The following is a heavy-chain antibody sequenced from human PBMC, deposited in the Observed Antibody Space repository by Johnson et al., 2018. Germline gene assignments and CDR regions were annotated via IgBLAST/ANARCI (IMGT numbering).Heavy chain of an antibody. CDR3: AKDPYSSGDLYYMDV. J-gene: IGHJ6*03. CDR1: GFTFSSYV. D-gene: IGHD6-25*01. V-gene: IGHV3-23*04. Sequence: VQLVESGGGLVQPGGSVRLSCAGSGFTFSSYVMYWVRQAPGRGLDWVAGISGSGGHTDYADSVKGRFTISRDNSKNTLYLQMKSLRAEDTAVYFCAKDPYSSGDLYYMDVWGKGTTVTVSS. CDR2: ISGSGGHT.